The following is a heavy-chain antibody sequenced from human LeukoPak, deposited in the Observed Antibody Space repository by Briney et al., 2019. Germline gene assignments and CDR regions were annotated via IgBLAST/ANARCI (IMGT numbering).Heavy chain of an antibody. CDR3: ARGNSGGYFDY. CDR2: IKQDGSEK. Sequence: GGSLRLSCAASGFTFSSYWMSWVRQAPGKGLEGVANIKQDGSEKYYVDSVKGRFTISRDNAKNSLYLQMNSLRAEDTAVYYCARGNSGGYFDYWGQGTLVTVSS. V-gene: IGHV3-7*04. D-gene: IGHD3-10*01. J-gene: IGHJ4*02. CDR1: GFTFSSYW.